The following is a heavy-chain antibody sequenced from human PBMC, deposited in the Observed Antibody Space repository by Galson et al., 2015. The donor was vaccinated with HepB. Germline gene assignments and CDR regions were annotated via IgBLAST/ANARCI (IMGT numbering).Heavy chain of an antibody. V-gene: IGHV3-11*04. Sequence: SLRLSCAASGFTFSDYYMSWIRQAPGKGLEWVSYISSSGSTIYYADSVKGRFTISRDNAKNSLYLQMNSLRDEDTAVYYCARDPGSSWDVPDYWGQGTLVTVSS. CDR2: ISSSGSTI. J-gene: IGHJ4*02. D-gene: IGHD6-13*01. CDR3: ARDPGSSWDVPDY. CDR1: GFTFSDYY.